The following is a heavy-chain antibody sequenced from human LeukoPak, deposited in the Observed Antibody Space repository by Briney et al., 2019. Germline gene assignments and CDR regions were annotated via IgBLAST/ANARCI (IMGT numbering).Heavy chain of an antibody. CDR3: ARKTYCSGGRCYGENWFDP. J-gene: IGHJ5*02. D-gene: IGHD2-15*01. CDR1: GGSISGYH. V-gene: IGHV4-59*08. Sequence: SETLSLTCTVTGGSISGYHWNWIRQSPGRGLEWISNIFYTGNTDYNPSLKSRVTISINTSKNEISLILRSVTAADTAVYYCARKTYCSGGRCYGENWFDPWGQGILVTVSS. CDR2: IFYTGNT.